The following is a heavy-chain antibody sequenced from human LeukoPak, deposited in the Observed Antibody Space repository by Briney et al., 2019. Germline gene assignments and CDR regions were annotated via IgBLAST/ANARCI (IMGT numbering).Heavy chain of an antibody. V-gene: IGHV1-69-2*01. CDR1: GYTLTDYY. J-gene: IGHJ5*02. D-gene: IGHD2-2*02. CDR2: VHPEDGET. CDR3: ATGLVFCSSINCYSSWFDP. Sequence: ASVKVSCKVSGYTLTDYYMHWVQPAAGKGLEWVGLVHPEDGETIYAEKCQGRVTITADTSTDTAYMELSSLRSEDTAVYYCATGLVFCSSINCYSSWFDPWGQGTLVTVSS.